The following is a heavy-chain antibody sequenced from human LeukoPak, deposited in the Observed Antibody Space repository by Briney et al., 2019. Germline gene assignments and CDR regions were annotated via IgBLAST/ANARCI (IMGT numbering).Heavy chain of an antibody. CDR2: IFYSGGT. V-gene: IGHV4-59*01. CDR1: GGSISSYY. D-gene: IGHD3-16*01. J-gene: IGHJ4*02. CDR3: ARGVGLHVYYFDY. Sequence: SETVSLTCTVSGGSISSYYWSWIRQPPGKGLEWIGYIFYSGGTNYNPSLKSRVTMSVDTSKTQFSLKLSSVTAADTAVYYCARGVGLHVYYFDYWGQGSLVTVSS.